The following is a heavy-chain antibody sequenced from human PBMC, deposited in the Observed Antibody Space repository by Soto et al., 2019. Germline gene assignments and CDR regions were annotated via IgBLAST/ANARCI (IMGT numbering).Heavy chain of an antibody. D-gene: IGHD1-1*01. CDR3: ARGVDAGLDV. V-gene: IGHV1-8*01. J-gene: IGHJ6*02. CDR1: GYTFTSYD. Sequence: QVQLVQSGAEVTKPGASVKVSCKASGYTFTSYDINWVRQATGQGLEWMGWMSPNSGATGYAQKFQGRVTMTRDTSISTAYMELSNLRSEDTAIYYCARGVDAGLDVWGQGSTVTVSS. CDR2: MSPNSGAT.